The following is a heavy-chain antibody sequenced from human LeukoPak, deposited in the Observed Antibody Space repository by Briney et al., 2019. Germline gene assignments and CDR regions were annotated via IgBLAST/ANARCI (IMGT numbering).Heavy chain of an antibody. V-gene: IGHV1-69*04. Sequence: SVKVSCKASGGTFSSYAISWVRQAPGQGLEWMGRIIPILGIANYAQKFQGRVTITADKSTSTAYMELSSLRSEDTAVYYCASVVTVGVRGVPDYWGQGTLVTVSS. CDR1: GGTFSSYA. CDR3: ASVVTVGVRGVPDY. J-gene: IGHJ4*02. CDR2: IIPILGIA. D-gene: IGHD3-10*01.